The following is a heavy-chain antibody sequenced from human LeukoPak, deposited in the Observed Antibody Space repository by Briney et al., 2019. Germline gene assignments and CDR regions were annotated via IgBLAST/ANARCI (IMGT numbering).Heavy chain of an antibody. J-gene: IGHJ4*02. CDR1: GYTFTSYG. D-gene: IGHD6-19*01. CDR3: ARVYSSGWYMDY. CDR2: ISAYNGNA. Sequence: ASVKVSCKASGYTFTSYGISWVRQAPGQGLEWMGWISAYNGNANYAQKLQGRVTMTTDTSTSTAYMELRSLRSDDTAVYYCARVYSSGWYMDYWGQGTLVTVSS. V-gene: IGHV1-18*01.